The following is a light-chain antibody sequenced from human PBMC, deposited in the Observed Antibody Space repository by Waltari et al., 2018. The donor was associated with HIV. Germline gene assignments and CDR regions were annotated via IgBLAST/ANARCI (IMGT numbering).Light chain of an antibody. CDR1: QSISNG. V-gene: IGKV1-5*03. CDR3: QQYNTYPYT. CDR2: ATS. Sequence: DIQMTQSPSTLSASVGDRVTITCRASQSISNGLAWYQQKPGKAPKVLIYATSSLKSGVPSTFSGSGSGTEFTLTISSLQPDDFATYYCQQYNTYPYTFGQGTKLEVK. J-gene: IGKJ2*01.